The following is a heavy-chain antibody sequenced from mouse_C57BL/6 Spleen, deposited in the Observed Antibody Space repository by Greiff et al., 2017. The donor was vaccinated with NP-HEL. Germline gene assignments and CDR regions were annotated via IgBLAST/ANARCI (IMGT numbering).Heavy chain of an antibody. CDR2: ISDGGSYT. V-gene: IGHV5-4*01. J-gene: IGHJ1*03. D-gene: IGHD2-3*01. CDR1: GFTFSSYA. CDR3: ARDRWLLPDWYFDV. Sequence: EVHLVESGGGLVKPGGSLKLSCGASGFTFSSYAMSWVRQTPEKRLEWVATISDGGSYTYYPDNVKGRFPISRDNAKNNLYLLMSHLKPDDTAMCYCARDRWLLPDWYFDVWGTGTTVTVSS.